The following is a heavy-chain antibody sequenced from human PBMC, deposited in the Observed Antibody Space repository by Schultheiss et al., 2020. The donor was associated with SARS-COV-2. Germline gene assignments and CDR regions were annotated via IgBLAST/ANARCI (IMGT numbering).Heavy chain of an antibody. Sequence: SETLSLTCTVSGGSISSGGYYWSWIRQHPGKGLEWIGYIYYSGSTYYNPSLKSRVTISVDTSKNQFSLKLSSVTAADTAVYYCARVAITTVTTSLFDYWGQGTLVTVSS. CDR1: GGSISSGGYY. V-gene: IGHV4-31*03. J-gene: IGHJ4*02. CDR2: IYYSGST. CDR3: ARVAITTVTTSLFDY. D-gene: IGHD4-11*01.